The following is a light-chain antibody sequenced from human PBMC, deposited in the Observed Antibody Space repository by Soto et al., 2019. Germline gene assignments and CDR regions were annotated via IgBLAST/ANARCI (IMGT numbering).Light chain of an antibody. J-gene: IGKJ4*01. CDR3: HQRSNWPLT. V-gene: IGKV3-11*01. Sequence: EIVLTQSPATVSLSPGEGATLSCRASQSVSNYLAWYQQKPGQAPRLLIYDVSNRAPGIPARFSGSGSGTDFILTINSLEPEDFANYYWHQRSNWPLTFGGGTKVEIK. CDR1: QSVSNY. CDR2: DVS.